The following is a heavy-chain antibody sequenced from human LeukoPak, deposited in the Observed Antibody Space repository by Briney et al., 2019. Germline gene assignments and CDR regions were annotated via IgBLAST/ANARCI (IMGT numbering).Heavy chain of an antibody. J-gene: IGHJ4*02. V-gene: IGHV1-69*05. CDR2: IIPIFGTS. CDR3: ARTDYHGSGWYGDFDY. D-gene: IGHD6-19*01. Sequence: SVKVSCKASGGTFSSYAISWVRQAPGQGLEWMGGIIPIFGTSNYAQKFQGRVTITTDESTSTAYMELSSLRSEDTAVYYCARTDYHGSGWYGDFDYWGQGTLVTVSS. CDR1: GGTFSSYA.